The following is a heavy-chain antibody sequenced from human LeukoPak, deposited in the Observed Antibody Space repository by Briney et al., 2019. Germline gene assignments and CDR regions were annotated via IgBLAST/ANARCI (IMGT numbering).Heavy chain of an antibody. Sequence: PGGSLRLSCAASGFTFSSYAMHWVRQAPGKGLEYASAISSNGGSTYYANSVKGRFTISRDNSKNTLYLQMGSLRAEDMAVYYCARGGRAARLFDYWGQGTQVTVSS. CDR2: ISSNGGST. CDR1: GFTFSSYA. J-gene: IGHJ4*02. D-gene: IGHD6-6*01. V-gene: IGHV3-64*01. CDR3: ARGGRAARLFDY.